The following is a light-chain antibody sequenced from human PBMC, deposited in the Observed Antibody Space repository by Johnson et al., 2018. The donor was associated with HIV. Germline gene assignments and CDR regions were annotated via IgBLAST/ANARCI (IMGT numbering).Light chain of an antibody. Sequence: QSVLTQPPSVSAAPGQKVTISCSGSSSNIGRNYVSWYQQLPGTAPKLLIFDNNKRPSGIPDRFSASKSGTSATLGITALQPGDEADYYCGTWDSSLRSYVFGTGTKVTVL. CDR1: SSNIGRNY. CDR3: GTWDSSLRSYV. J-gene: IGLJ1*01. V-gene: IGLV1-51*01. CDR2: DNN.